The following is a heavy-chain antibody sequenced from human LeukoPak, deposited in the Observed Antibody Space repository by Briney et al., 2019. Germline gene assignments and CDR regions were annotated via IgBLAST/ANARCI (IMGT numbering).Heavy chain of an antibody. Sequence: SETLSLTCTVPGGSISTYYWSWIRQPPGKGLEWVGYIYHSGSTNYNPSLKSRVTISIDTSKNQFSLKLSSVTAADTAVYYCARGGEYSTVVAAAMSGQDYYVDVWGKGTTVTVSS. CDR1: GGSISTYY. CDR3: ARGGEYSTVVAAAMSGQDYYVDV. CDR2: IYHSGST. J-gene: IGHJ6*03. V-gene: IGHV4-59*01. D-gene: IGHD2-2*01.